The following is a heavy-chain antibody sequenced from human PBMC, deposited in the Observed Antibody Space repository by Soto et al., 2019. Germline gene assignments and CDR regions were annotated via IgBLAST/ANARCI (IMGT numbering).Heavy chain of an antibody. CDR1: GDSISSSSYY. CDR2: IYYSGTA. V-gene: IGHV4-39*01. D-gene: IGHD6-19*01. Sequence: PSETLSLTCTVSGDSISSSSYYGGWFRQPPGKGLEWIGNIYYSGTAYYTPSLKSRVAISVDTSKNQFSLKLSSVTAADTAVFYCARLSRRASVPGDYWGQGTLVTV. CDR3: ARLSRRASVPGDY. J-gene: IGHJ4*02.